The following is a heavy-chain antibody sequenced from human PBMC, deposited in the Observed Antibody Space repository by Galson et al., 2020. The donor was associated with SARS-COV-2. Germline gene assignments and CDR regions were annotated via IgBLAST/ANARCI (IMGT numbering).Heavy chain of an antibody. CDR3: ARFPFGMTYDH. V-gene: IGHV3-7*01. D-gene: IGHD2-21*02. CDR2: IKQDGSEI. J-gene: IGHJ4*01. CDR1: GFTFSDYW. Sequence: GESLKISCTASGFTFSDYWLSWVRQAPGKGLEWVANIKQDGSEIYYVDSVKGRFTISRDNAKNSLYLQMNSLRAEDTAVYFCARFPFGMTYDHWGQGTLVTVSS.